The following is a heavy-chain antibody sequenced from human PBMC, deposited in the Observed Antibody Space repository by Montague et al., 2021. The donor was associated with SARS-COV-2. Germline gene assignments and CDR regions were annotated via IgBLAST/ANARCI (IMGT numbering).Heavy chain of an antibody. CDR1: GFTFRSYD. D-gene: IGHD4/OR15-4a*01. V-gene: IGHV3-33*06. CDR2: MWNEGSKK. Sequence: SLRLSCAASGFTFRSYDMFWVRQAPGKGLEWVAVMWNEGSKKYYADSVKGRFTISRDNSKNTLYLHMNSLRAEDTAVYYCAKETIAYGMDVWGQGTTVTVS. CDR3: AKETIAYGMDV. J-gene: IGHJ6*02.